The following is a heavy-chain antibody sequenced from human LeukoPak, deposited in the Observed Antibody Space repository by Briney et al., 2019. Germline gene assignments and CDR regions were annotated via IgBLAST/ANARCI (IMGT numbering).Heavy chain of an antibody. D-gene: IGHD6-19*01. CDR1: GFTFSSYS. CDR2: ISSSSSYI. Sequence: SGGSLRLSCAASGFTFSSYSMNWVRQAPGRGLEWVSSISSSSSYIYYADSVKGRFTISRDNAKNSLYLQMNSLRAEDTAVYYCAREAVDGTGTFDYWGQGTLVTVSS. V-gene: IGHV3-21*01. CDR3: AREAVDGTGTFDY. J-gene: IGHJ4*02.